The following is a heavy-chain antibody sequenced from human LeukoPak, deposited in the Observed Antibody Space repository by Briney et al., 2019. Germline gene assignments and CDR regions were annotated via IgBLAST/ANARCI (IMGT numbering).Heavy chain of an antibody. CDR3: AKDARPEFDFWDYFDY. D-gene: IGHD3-3*01. J-gene: IGHJ4*02. Sequence: GGSLRLSCAASGFTVSSNYMSWVRQAPGKGLEWVSVIYSGGSTYYADSVKGRFTISRDNSENTLYLQMNSLRAEDTAVYYCAKDARPEFDFWDYFDYWGQGTLVTVSS. V-gene: IGHV3-53*01. CDR2: IYSGGST. CDR1: GFTVSSNY.